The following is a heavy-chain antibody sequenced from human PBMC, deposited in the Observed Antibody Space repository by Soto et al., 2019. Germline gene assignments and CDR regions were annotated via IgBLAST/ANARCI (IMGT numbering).Heavy chain of an antibody. D-gene: IGHD2-2*01. CDR2: ISGIGGST. CDR1: GFTFSSYS. Sequence: EVQLLESGGGLVQPGGSLRLSCAASGFTFSSYSMSWVRQAPGQGLEWVSGISGIGGSTYYADSVKGRFTISRDNSKSTLYLQMNSLRAEDTAGYYCAKGPARRYVDYWGQGTLVTVSS. J-gene: IGHJ4*02. V-gene: IGHV3-23*01. CDR3: AKGPARRYVDY.